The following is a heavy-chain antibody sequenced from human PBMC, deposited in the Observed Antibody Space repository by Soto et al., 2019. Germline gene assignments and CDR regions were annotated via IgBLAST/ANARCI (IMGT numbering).Heavy chain of an antibody. Sequence: AGSLRLSCAASGFTLSSNGMHWVRQAPGKGLEWVAFIWYDGSDKYYADSVKGRFTISRDNSKNTLYLQMNSPRAEDTAVYYCARDRYPNYPPDAFDIWGQGTLVTVSS. CDR2: IWYDGSDK. V-gene: IGHV3-33*01. CDR1: GFTLSSNG. D-gene: IGHD4-4*01. CDR3: ARDRYPNYPPDAFDI. J-gene: IGHJ3*02.